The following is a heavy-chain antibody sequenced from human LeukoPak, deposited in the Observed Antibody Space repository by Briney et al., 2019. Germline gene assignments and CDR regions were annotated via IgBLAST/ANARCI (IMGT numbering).Heavy chain of an antibody. D-gene: IGHD3-22*01. CDR1: GFTFDDYG. J-gene: IGHJ4*02. Sequence: PGGSLRLSCAASGFTFDDYGMSWVRQAPGKGLEWVSGINWNGGSTGYADSVKGRFTISRDNAKNSLYLQMNSLRAEDTALYHCARDGMDYYDSSDSNVFDYWGQGTLVTVSS. V-gene: IGHV3-20*01. CDR2: INWNGGST. CDR3: ARDGMDYYDSSDSNVFDY.